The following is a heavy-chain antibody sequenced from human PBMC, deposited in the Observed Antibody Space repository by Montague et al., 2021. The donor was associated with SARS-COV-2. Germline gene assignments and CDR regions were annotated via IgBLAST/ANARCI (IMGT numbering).Heavy chain of an antibody. J-gene: IGHJ4*02. CDR3: AGTPTRTLSLDS. CDR2: VTTSGTT. CDR1: GGSITGFS. Sequence: SETLSLTCAVSGGSITGFSWSWVRQPPGKGLEWIGRVTTSGTTNYSPSLKSRVTMSVDTSKNQFSLNLNSVTAADTAIYYCAGTPTRTLSLDSWGQGTLVTVSS. D-gene: IGHD2/OR15-2a*01. V-gene: IGHV4-4*07.